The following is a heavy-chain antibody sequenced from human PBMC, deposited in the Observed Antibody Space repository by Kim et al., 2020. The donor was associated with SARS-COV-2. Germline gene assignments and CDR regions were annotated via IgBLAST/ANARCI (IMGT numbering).Heavy chain of an antibody. CDR3: ARADILTGWLDY. V-gene: IGHV3-21*01. Sequence: YYADSVKGRFTSSRDNAKNSRYLQMNSLRAEDTAVYYCARADILTGWLDYWGQGTLVTVSS. D-gene: IGHD3-9*01. J-gene: IGHJ4*02.